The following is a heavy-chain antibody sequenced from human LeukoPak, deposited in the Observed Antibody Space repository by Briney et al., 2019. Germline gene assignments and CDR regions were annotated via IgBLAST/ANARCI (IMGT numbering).Heavy chain of an antibody. D-gene: IGHD6-13*01. CDR3: ARHGVVAAAGFDY. V-gene: IGHV4-39*01. CDR1: GDSISSSSSY. J-gene: IGHJ4*02. CDR2: IYYSGST. Sequence: PSETLSLTCTVSGDSISSSSSYWGWIRQPPGEGLEWIGSIYYSGSTYYNPSLKSRVTISVDTSKNQFSLKLSSVTAADTAVYYCARHGVVAAAGFDYWGQGTLVTVSS.